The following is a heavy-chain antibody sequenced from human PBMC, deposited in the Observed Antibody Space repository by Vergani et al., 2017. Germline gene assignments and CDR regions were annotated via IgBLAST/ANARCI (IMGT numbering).Heavy chain of an antibody. J-gene: IGHJ3*02. CDR2: IFYTGTS. V-gene: IGHV4-39*02. D-gene: IGHD2-2*01. Sequence: QLQLQESGPGLLKPSETLSLTCSVSGTSISGSSDYWGWIRQPPGKGLEWIGSIFYTGTSYYNPSLESRATNSVDTSKNQFSLKLKSVTAADTALYYCARDSHSSRRSFDIWGQGTRVTVSS. CDR1: GTSISGSSDY. CDR3: ARDSHSSRRSFDI.